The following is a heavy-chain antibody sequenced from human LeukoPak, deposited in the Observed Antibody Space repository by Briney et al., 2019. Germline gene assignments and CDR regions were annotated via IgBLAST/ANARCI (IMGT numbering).Heavy chain of an antibody. V-gene: IGHV1-18*04. CDR2: ISAYNGNT. D-gene: IGHD5-12*01. CDR3: ARGGLRFHGMDV. CDR1: GYTFTGYY. J-gene: IGHJ6*04. Sequence: ASVKVSCKASGYTFTGYYMHWVRQAPGQGLEWMGWISAYNGNTNYAQKLQGRVTMTTDTSTSTAYMELRSLRPDDTAVYYCARGGLRFHGMDVWGKGTTVTVSS.